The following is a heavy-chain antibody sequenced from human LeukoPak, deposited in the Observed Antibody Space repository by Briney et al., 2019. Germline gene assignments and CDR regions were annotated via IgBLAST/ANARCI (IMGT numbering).Heavy chain of an antibody. CDR1: GGSISSYY. V-gene: IGHV4-59*01. Sequence: SETLSLTCTVSGGSISSYYWSWIRQPPGKGLEWIGYIYYSGSTNYNPSLKNRVTISVDTSKNQFSLKLSSVTAADTAVYYCARGPHYYDSSGFLLQHWGQGTLVTVSS. CDR2: IYYSGST. CDR3: ARGPHYYDSSGFLLQH. J-gene: IGHJ1*01. D-gene: IGHD3-22*01.